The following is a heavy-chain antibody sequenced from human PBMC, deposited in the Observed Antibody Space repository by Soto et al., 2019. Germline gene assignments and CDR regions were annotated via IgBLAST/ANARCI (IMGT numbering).Heavy chain of an antibody. CDR1: GFTFSNYW. Sequence: EVQLVESGGGLVQPGGSLRLSCAASGFTFSNYWMTWVRQAPGKGLEWVANINPDGSEKYYVDSVKGRFTISRDNVKNSLYLQMNRLRAEVTALYYCVRARIDLWGRGTLVTVSS. J-gene: IGHJ2*01. CDR2: INPDGSEK. V-gene: IGHV3-7*01. CDR3: VRARIDL.